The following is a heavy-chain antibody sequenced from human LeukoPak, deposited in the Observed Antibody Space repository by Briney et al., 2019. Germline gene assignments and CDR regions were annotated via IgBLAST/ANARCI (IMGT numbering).Heavy chain of an antibody. J-gene: IGHJ2*01. Sequence: GGSLRLSCAASGFTFSSYSMNWVRRAPGKGLEWVSSISSSSSYIYYADSVKGRFTISRDNAKNSLYLQMNSLRAEDTAVYYCARVAGSYYDSSGQPLPLDLWGRGTLVTVSS. D-gene: IGHD3-22*01. CDR3: ARVAGSYYDSSGQPLPLDL. CDR1: GFTFSSYS. V-gene: IGHV3-21*01. CDR2: ISSSSSYI.